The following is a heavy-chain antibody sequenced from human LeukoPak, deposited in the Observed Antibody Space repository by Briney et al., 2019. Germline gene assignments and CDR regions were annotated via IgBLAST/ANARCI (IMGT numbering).Heavy chain of an antibody. Sequence: GGSLRLSCAASGFTFSSYWMSWVRQAPGKGLEWVANIKQDGSEKYYVDSVKGRFTISRDDAKNSLYLQMNSLRAEDTAVYYCARDARGGYYDSSGYYYWGQGTLVTVSS. D-gene: IGHD3-22*01. V-gene: IGHV3-7*01. J-gene: IGHJ4*02. CDR3: ARDARGGYYDSSGYYY. CDR2: IKQDGSEK. CDR1: GFTFSSYW.